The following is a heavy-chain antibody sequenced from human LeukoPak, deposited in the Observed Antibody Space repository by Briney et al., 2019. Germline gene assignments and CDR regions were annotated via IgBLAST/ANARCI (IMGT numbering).Heavy chain of an antibody. J-gene: IGHJ4*02. D-gene: IGHD3-22*01. CDR3: ARHGYYDSSGYYYDY. V-gene: IGHV4-59*08. CDR2: IYYSGST. CDR1: GGSISSYY. Sequence: SETLSLTCTVSGGSISSYYWSWIQQPPGKGLEWIGYIYYSGSTNYNPSLKSRVTISVDTSKNQFSLKLSSVTAADTAVYYCARHGYYDSSGYYYDYWGQGTLVTVSS.